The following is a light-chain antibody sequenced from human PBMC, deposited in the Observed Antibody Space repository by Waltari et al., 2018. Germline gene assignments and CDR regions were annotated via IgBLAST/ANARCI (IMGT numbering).Light chain of an antibody. V-gene: IGKV1-5*03. Sequence: DIQMTQSPSTLSAPVGDRVTITCRASQTINTWLAWHQQKPGKAPNLLIYKASSLESGVPSRFSGSGSGTEFTLTISSLQPDDFATYYCLQYNGEPRTFGQGTKVEVK. CDR2: KAS. J-gene: IGKJ1*01. CDR1: QTINTW. CDR3: LQYNGEPRT.